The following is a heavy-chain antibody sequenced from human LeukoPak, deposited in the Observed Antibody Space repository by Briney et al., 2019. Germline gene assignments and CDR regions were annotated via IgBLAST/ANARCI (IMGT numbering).Heavy chain of an antibody. V-gene: IGHV3-7*01. J-gene: IGHJ6*03. D-gene: IGHD3-10*01. CDR1: GFTFSQYW. Sequence: GGSLRLSCAASGFTFSQYWMSWVRQAPGKGLEGVADIKHDGSEKQDGSEKNYVDSVKGRFTIARDNAKNSLYLQMNSLRAEDTAVYYCARSGRGVDSFYFYMDVWGKGTTVTVSS. CDR2: IKHDGSEKQDGSEK. CDR3: ARSGRGVDSFYFYMDV.